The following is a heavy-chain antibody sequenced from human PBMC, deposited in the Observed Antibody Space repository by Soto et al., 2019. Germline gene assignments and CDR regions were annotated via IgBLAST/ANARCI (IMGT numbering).Heavy chain of an antibody. CDR2: ISSNGGST. Sequence: GGSLRLSCSASGFTFSSYAMHWVRQAPGKGLEYVSAISSNGGSTYYADSVKGRFTISRDNSKNTLYLQMSSLRAEDTAVYYCVKVDTAMVLRPHSGFDYWGQGTLVTVSS. CDR3: VKVDTAMVLRPHSGFDY. CDR1: GFTFSSYA. J-gene: IGHJ4*02. V-gene: IGHV3-64D*08. D-gene: IGHD5-18*01.